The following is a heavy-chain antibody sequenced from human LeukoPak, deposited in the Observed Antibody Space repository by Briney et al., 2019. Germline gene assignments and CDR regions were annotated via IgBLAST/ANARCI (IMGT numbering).Heavy chain of an antibody. Sequence: ASVKVSCKASGGTFSSYAISWVRQAPGQGLEWMGRIIPILGIANYAQKFQGRVTITADKSTSTAYMELSSLRSEDTAVYYCARGRKNGGGPDYYYYYGMDVWGQGTTVTVSS. D-gene: IGHD3-10*01. CDR3: ARGRKNGGGPDYYYYYGMDV. V-gene: IGHV1-69*04. CDR2: IIPILGIA. J-gene: IGHJ6*02. CDR1: GGTFSSYA.